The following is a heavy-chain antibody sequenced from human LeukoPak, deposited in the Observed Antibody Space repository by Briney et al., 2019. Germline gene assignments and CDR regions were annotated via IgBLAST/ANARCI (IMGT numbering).Heavy chain of an antibody. CDR1: GXSXXSGYY. CDR2: IYHSGST. V-gene: IGHV4-38-2*01. Sequence: GXSXXSGYYWGWIRQPXGEXLEWIGSIYHSGSTYYNPSLKSRVTISVXTSKXQFSLKLSSVTAADPAVYYXXXXXXXXPXXYWGQGTLVTVSS. J-gene: IGHJ4*02. CDR3: XXXXXXXPXXY.